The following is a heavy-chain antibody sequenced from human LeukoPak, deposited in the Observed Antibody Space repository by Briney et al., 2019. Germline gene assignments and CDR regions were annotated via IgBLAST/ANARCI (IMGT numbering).Heavy chain of an antibody. CDR1: GFTFSTSW. CDR2: IDSDGSRI. V-gene: IGHV3-74*03. Sequence: GGSLRLSCEGAGFTFSTSWMHWVRQAPGKGLVGGSRIDSDGSRITYADSVKGRFTISRENAKNSLYLQMNSLRAGDTAVYYCARAGAYYYGSGSYGLDAFDIWGQGTMVTVSS. CDR3: ARAGAYYYGSGSYGLDAFDI. J-gene: IGHJ3*02. D-gene: IGHD3-10*01.